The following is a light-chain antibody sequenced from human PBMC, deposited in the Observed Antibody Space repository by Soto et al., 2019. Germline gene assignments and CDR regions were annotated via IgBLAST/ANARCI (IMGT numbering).Light chain of an antibody. CDR1: QNIKNN. CDR3: QQYNNWPLIT. J-gene: IGKJ5*01. V-gene: IGKV3-15*01. CDR2: GTS. Sequence: EILMTQSPATLSVSPWEIATLSCRASQNIKNNLAWYQQKPGQGPRLLIFGTSTRATGIPARFSGSGSGTLFTLTITSLQSEDFAIYYCQQYNNWPLITFGQGTRLEIK.